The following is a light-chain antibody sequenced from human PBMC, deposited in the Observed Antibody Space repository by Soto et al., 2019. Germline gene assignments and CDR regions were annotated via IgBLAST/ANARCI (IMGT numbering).Light chain of an antibody. CDR1: QSVGSTY. Sequence: EIVLTQSPGTLSLSPGERATLSCRASQSVGSTYSAWYQQKPGQAPRLLIYGASSRATAIPDRFTGGGSGTDFTLTIRRLEPEDFALYYCQQYAGSPITFGQGTRLEI. CDR2: GAS. CDR3: QQYAGSPIT. V-gene: IGKV3-20*01. J-gene: IGKJ5*01.